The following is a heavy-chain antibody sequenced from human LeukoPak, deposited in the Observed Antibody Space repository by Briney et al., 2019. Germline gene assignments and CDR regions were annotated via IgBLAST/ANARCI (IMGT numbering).Heavy chain of an antibody. V-gene: IGHV3-48*03. Sequence: PGGSLRLSCAASGFTFSSYEMNWVRQAPWKGLEWVSYISSSGSTIYYADSVKGRFTISRDNAKNSLYLQMNSLRAEDTAVYYCARGVRGYSYGIEFDYWGQGTLVTVSS. CDR2: ISSSGSTI. J-gene: IGHJ4*02. CDR3: ARGVRGYSYGIEFDY. CDR1: GFTFSSYE. D-gene: IGHD5-18*01.